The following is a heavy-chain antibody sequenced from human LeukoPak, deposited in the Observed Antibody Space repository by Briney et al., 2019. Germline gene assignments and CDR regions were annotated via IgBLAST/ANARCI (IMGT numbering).Heavy chain of an antibody. CDR3: ARGTGYSVLDY. CDR1: GFTFSTYW. V-gene: IGHV3-74*01. Sequence: GGSLRFSCAASGFTFSTYWMHWVRHAPGKGLVWVSRINSDGSRIAYADSVEGRFTISRDNAKNTMFLQMNSLGAEDTAVYYCARGTGYSVLDYWGQGTLVTVSS. D-gene: IGHD3/OR15-3a*01. CDR2: INSDGSRI. J-gene: IGHJ4*02.